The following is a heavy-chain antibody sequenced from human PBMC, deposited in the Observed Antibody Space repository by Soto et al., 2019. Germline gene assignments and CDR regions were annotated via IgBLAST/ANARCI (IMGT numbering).Heavy chain of an antibody. CDR2: IIPIFDAP. CDR3: ARKAQSYGFDI. Sequence: QVQLVQTGAEVKKPGSSVKVSCKASGGSFRNYAINWVRQAPGQGLEWMGGIIPIFDAPNYAQNFRGRVTITADESTSTAYMELSGLKSEDTAIYSCARKAQSYGFDIWGQGTLVTVSS. V-gene: IGHV1-69*01. CDR1: GGSFRNYA. J-gene: IGHJ3*02.